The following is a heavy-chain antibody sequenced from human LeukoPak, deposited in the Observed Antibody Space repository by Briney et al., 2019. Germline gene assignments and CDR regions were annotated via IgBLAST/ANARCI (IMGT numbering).Heavy chain of an antibody. D-gene: IGHD3-10*02. CDR3: ATYYVGAGGRGH. CDR2: DGHT. Sequence: SETLSLTCTVSGGSVSSGYFHWSWIRQAPGKGLEWIGHDGHTNYNPSLRSRVTISIDTSSNQFSLRLNSVTAADTGVYYCATYYVGAGGRGHWGPGTLVTVSS. CDR1: GGSVSSGYFH. J-gene: IGHJ4*02. V-gene: IGHV4-61*01.